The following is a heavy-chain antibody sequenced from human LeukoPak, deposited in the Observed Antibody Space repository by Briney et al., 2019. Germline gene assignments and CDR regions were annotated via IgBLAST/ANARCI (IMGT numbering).Heavy chain of an antibody. CDR3: ARRVVAGTTVDF. J-gene: IGHJ4*02. D-gene: IGHD6-19*01. CDR1: GGSISSDSYY. CDR2: IFYDGTT. Sequence: PSETLSLTCTVSGGSISSDSYYWGWIRQPPGKGLEWIGSIFYDGTTYYNPSLKSRVTISVDTSKSQFSLTLRSVTAADTAVYYCARRVVAGTTVDFWGQGNLVTVSS. V-gene: IGHV4-39*01.